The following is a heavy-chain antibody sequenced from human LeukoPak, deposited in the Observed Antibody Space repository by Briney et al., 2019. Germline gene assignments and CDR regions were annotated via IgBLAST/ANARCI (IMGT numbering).Heavy chain of an antibody. J-gene: IGHJ6*02. CDR3: TSDVAHYYDSSGLYYYYGMDV. V-gene: IGHV3-49*03. Sequence: GGSLRLSCTASGFTFGDYAMSWFRQAPGKGLEWVGFIRSKAYGGTTEYAAPVKGRFTISRDDSKSIAYLQMNSLKTEDTAVYYCTSDVAHYYDSSGLYYYYGMDVWGQGTTVTVSS. D-gene: IGHD3-22*01. CDR2: IRSKAYGGTT. CDR1: GFTFGDYA.